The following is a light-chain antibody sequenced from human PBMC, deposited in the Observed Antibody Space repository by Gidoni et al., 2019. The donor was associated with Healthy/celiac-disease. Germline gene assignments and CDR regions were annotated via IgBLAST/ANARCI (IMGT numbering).Light chain of an antibody. CDR3: QQYGSSPALT. V-gene: IGKV3-20*01. Sequence: EIVLTQSPGTLSLSPGERATLSCRASQSVSSSYLAWYQQKPGQAPRLLIDGASSRATGIQDRFSGSGSGTDFTLTISRLEPEDFAVYYCQQYGSSPALTFGGGTKVEIK. CDR1: QSVSSSY. J-gene: IGKJ4*01. CDR2: GAS.